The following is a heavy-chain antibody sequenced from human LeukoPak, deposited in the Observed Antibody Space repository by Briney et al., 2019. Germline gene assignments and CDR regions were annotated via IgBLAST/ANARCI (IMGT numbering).Heavy chain of an antibody. CDR2: IYYSGST. J-gene: IGHJ6*03. CDR3: ARFFGGFDYYYYYYMDV. Sequence: PSETLSLTCTVSGGSISSYYWSWIRQPPGKGLEWIGYIYYSGSTNYNPSLKSRVTISVDTSKNQFSLKLSSVTAADTAVYYCARFFGGFDYYYYYYMDVWGKGTTVTVSS. D-gene: IGHD4-23*01. CDR1: GGSISSYY. V-gene: IGHV4-59*01.